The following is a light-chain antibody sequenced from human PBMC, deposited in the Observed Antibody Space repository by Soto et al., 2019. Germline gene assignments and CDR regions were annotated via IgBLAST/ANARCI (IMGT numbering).Light chain of an antibody. CDR1: QSISSY. J-gene: IGKJ5*01. CDR3: MQALQAPL. Sequence: DIQMTQSPSALSASVGDRVTITCRASQSISSYLNWYQQKPGKAPKLLIYAASSLQSGVPSRFSGSGSGTDFTLKISRVEAEDVGVYYCMQALQAPLFGQGTRLE. V-gene: IGKV1-39*01. CDR2: AAS.